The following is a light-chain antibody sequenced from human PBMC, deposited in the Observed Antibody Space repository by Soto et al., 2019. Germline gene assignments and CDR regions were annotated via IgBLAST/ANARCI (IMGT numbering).Light chain of an antibody. Sequence: IVLTQSPGNLTLSPGEVATLSCSASQSVNSNYLAWYQQKPGQAPRLLIYGTSNRATGIPDRFSGSGSETDFTLTISRLEPEDFAVYYCQQSGSSPITFGQGTLLEIK. CDR3: QQSGSSPIT. CDR1: QSVNSNY. V-gene: IGKV3-20*01. J-gene: IGKJ5*01. CDR2: GTS.